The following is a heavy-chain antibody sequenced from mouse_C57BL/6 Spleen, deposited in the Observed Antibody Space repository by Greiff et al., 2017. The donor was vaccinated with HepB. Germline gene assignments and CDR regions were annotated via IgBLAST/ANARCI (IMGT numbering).Heavy chain of an antibody. Sequence: VKLMESGAELVKPGASVKISCKASGYAFSSYWMNWVKQRPGKGLEWIGQIYPGDGDTNYNGKFKGKATLTADKSSSTAYMQLSSLTSEDSAVYFCARSGGTGVDYWGQGTTLTVSS. J-gene: IGHJ2*01. CDR1: GYAFSSYW. D-gene: IGHD3-1*01. V-gene: IGHV1-80*01. CDR3: ARSGGTGVDY. CDR2: IYPGDGDT.